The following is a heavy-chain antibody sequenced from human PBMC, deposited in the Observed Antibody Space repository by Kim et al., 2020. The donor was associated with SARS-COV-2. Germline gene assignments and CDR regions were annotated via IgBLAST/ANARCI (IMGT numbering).Heavy chain of an antibody. D-gene: IGHD3-16*01. V-gene: IGHV3-30*04. CDR1: GFTFSSYA. J-gene: IGHJ4*02. CDR2: ISYDGSNK. CDR3: ANSRRRGGSGYFDY. Sequence: GGSLRLSCAASGFTFSSYAMHWVRQAPGKGLEWVAVISYDGSNKYYADSVKGRFTISRDNSKNTLYLQMNSLRAEDTAVYYCANSRRRGGSGYFDYWGQGTLVTVSS.